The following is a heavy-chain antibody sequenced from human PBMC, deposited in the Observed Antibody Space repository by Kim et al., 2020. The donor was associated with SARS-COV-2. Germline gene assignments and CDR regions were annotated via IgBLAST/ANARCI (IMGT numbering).Heavy chain of an antibody. Sequence: GESLKISCKGSGYSFTSYWIGWVRQMPGKGLEWMGIIYPGDSDTRYSPSFQGQVTISADKSISTAYLQWSSLKASDTAMYYCASSYGSGSYYDRGHLYYYYGMDVWGQGTTVTVSS. D-gene: IGHD3-10*01. J-gene: IGHJ6*02. CDR2: IYPGDSDT. CDR1: GYSFTSYW. V-gene: IGHV5-51*01. CDR3: ASSYGSGSYYDRGHLYYYYGMDV.